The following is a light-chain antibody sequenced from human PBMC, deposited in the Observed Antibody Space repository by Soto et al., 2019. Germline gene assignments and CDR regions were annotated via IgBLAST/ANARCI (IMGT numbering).Light chain of an antibody. CDR3: QQYESSRT. J-gene: IGKJ1*01. Sequence: EIVLTQSPGTLSLSPGERATLSCRASQSVSSSYLAWYQQKPGQAPRLLIYDASNRATGIPARFSGSGTGTDFTLTISSLEPEDFAVYYCQQYESSRTFGQGTKVDIK. V-gene: IGKV3-20*01. CDR1: QSVSSSY. CDR2: DAS.